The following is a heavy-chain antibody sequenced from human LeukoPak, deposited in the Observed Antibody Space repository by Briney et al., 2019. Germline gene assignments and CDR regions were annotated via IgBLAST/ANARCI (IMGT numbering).Heavy chain of an antibody. CDR3: AREGYGDYEVDY. V-gene: IGHV4-31*03. CDR2: IYYSGNT. Sequence: SETLSLTCTVSGGSISSGGYYWSWIRQHPGKGLEWIGYIYYSGNTYYNPSLKSRVTISVDTSKNQFSLKLSSVTAADTAVYYCAREGYGDYEVDYWGQGTLVTVSS. J-gene: IGHJ4*02. CDR1: GGSISSGGYY. D-gene: IGHD4-17*01.